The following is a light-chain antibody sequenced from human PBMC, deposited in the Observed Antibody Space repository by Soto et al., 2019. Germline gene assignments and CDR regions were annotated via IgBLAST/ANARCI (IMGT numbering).Light chain of an antibody. CDR2: KAS. CDR1: QGISSW. Sequence: DIQMSQSPSSVSASVGDRVIITCRASQGISSWLAWYQQKPGEAPKLLIYKASSLESGVPSRFSGSGSGTEFTLTISSLQPDDFANYYCQQYNSWYTFGQGTKLEIK. V-gene: IGKV1-5*03. J-gene: IGKJ2*01. CDR3: QQYNSWYT.